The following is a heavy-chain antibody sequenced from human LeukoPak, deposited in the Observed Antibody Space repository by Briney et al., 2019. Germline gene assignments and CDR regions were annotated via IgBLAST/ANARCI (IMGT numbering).Heavy chain of an antibody. CDR1: GFTFNIYA. J-gene: IGHJ4*02. CDR3: AKDRPNYYGSNGHYYRLNGDY. D-gene: IGHD3-22*01. CDR2: ITSSGDSA. V-gene: IGHV3-23*01. Sequence: GGSLRLSCVDSGFTFNIYAMSWVRQTPGKGLEWVSSITSSGDSAYYADSVKGRFTISRDNSRDTLFLQMNSLRPEDTAVYYCAKDRPNYYGSNGHYYRLNGDYWGQGTLVTVSS.